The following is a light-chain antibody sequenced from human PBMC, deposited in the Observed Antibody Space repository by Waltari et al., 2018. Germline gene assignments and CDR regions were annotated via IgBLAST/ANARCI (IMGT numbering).Light chain of an antibody. Sequence: EIVLTQSPGTLSLSPGERATLSCRASQAIRRTLAWYQQKPGQPPRLLIYGASNRATGIPDRFSGTGSETDFSLTISRLEPEDFAVYFCQHYLRLPVTYGQGTKVEIK. CDR1: QAIRRT. V-gene: IGKV3-20*01. J-gene: IGKJ1*01. CDR2: GAS. CDR3: QHYLRLPVT.